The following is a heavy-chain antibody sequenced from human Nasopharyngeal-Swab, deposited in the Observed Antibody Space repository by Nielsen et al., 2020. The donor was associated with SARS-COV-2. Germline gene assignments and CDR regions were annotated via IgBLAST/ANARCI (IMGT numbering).Heavy chain of an antibody. CDR3: TRCGGGCYSGRDY. Sequence: GESLKISCAASGFTFSDSAIHWVRQASGEGLEWVGRIRSKGNTYATAYAASVKGRFTIFRDDPTNTAFLQMNSLKTEDTAVYYCTRCGGGCYSGRDYWGQGTLVTVSS. J-gene: IGHJ4*02. D-gene: IGHD2-15*01. V-gene: IGHV3-73*01. CDR1: GFTFSDSA. CDR2: IRSKGNTYAT.